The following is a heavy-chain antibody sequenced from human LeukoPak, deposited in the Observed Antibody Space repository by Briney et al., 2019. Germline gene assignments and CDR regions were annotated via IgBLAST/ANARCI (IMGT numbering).Heavy chain of an antibody. Sequence: SETLSLTCTVSGGSISSYYWSWIRQPPGKGLEWIGYIYYSGSTNYNPSLKSRVTISVDTSKNQFSLKLSSVTAADTAVYYCARGGNYDILTGYFWAWGQGTPVTVSS. CDR1: GGSISSYY. J-gene: IGHJ5*02. V-gene: IGHV4-59*01. CDR3: ARGGNYDILTGYFWA. D-gene: IGHD3-9*01. CDR2: IYYSGST.